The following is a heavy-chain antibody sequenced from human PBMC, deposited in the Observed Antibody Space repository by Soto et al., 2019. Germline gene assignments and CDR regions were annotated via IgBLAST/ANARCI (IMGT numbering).Heavy chain of an antibody. CDR1: GYSFTTFW. V-gene: IGHV5-51*01. CDR3: ARQGCISTNCYFPYSHGMDV. D-gene: IGHD2-2*01. Sequence: GESLKISCKGSGYSFTTFWIGWVRQMPGKGLEWMGIIYPGDSDTRYSPSFKGHVTISADKSISTAYLQWSSLRASDTAMYYCARQGCISTNCYFPYSHGMDVWGQGTTVTVSS. CDR2: IYPGDSDT. J-gene: IGHJ6*02.